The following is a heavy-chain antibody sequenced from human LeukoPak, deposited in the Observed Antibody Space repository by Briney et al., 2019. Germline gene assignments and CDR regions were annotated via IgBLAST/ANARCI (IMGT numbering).Heavy chain of an antibody. V-gene: IGHV3-48*01. Sequence: PGGSLRLSCAASGFTFSSYSMNWVRQAPGKGLEWVSYISSSSTTIYYADSVKGRFTISRDNAKNSLYLQMNSLRAADTAVYYCARRHQVVPAAYYMDVWGKGTTVTVSS. CDR1: GFTFSSYS. D-gene: IGHD2-2*01. J-gene: IGHJ6*03. CDR2: ISSSSTTI. CDR3: ARRHQVVPAAYYMDV.